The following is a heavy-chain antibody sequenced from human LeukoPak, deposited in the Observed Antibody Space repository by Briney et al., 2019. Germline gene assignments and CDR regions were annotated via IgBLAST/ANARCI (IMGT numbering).Heavy chain of an antibody. CDR3: AKDREYSSGWYALGVFDY. Sequence: PGGSLRLSCAASGFTFRTYSMTWVRQAPGKGLEWVSAISGSGGSTYYADSVKGRFTISRDNSKNTLYLQMNSLRAEDTAVYYCAKDREYSSGWYALGVFDYWGQGTLVTVSS. CDR1: GFTFRTYS. J-gene: IGHJ4*02. V-gene: IGHV3-23*01. D-gene: IGHD6-19*01. CDR2: ISGSGGST.